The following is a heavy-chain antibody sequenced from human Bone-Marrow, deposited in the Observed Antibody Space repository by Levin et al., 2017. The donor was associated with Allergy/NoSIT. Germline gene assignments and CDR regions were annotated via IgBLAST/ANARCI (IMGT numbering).Heavy chain of an antibody. J-gene: IGHJ3*02. CDR1: GFTFDESA. CDR3: TKDRSRDNYDSSGYYSHDDFEM. CDR2: ISGNGGGI. Sequence: SLKISCAASGFTFDESAMHWVRQVPGKGLEWVSGISGNGGGIGYADSVKGRFTISRDNAKNSLYLQMTSLRPEDAAIYYCTKDRSRDNYDSSGYYSHDDFEMWGQGTTVTVSS. D-gene: IGHD3-22*01. V-gene: IGHV3-9*01.